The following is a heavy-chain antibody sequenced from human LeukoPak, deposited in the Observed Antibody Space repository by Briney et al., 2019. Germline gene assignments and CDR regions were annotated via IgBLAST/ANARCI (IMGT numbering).Heavy chain of an antibody. CDR2: INPNSGGT. D-gene: IGHD6-6*01. CDR1: GYTFTSYG. V-gene: IGHV1-2*02. Sequence: ASVKVSCKASGYTFTSYGISWVRQAPGQGLEWMGWINPNSGGTNYAQKFQGRVTMTRDTSISTAYMELSRLRSDDTAVYYCARGDSSSYPYFDYWGQGTLVTVSS. J-gene: IGHJ4*02. CDR3: ARGDSSSYPYFDY.